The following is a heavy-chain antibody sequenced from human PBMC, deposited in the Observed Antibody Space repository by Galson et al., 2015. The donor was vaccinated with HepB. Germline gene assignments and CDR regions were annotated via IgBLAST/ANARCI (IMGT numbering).Heavy chain of an antibody. CDR1: GFTFGDYT. V-gene: IGHV3-43*01. D-gene: IGHD3-10*01. CDR2: ISWDGGST. J-gene: IGHJ6*02. CDR3: VKDLTYYYGSGISRAYGLDV. Sequence: SLRLSCAASGFTFGDYTMHWVRQAPGKSLEWVSVISWDGGSTYYTDSVKGRFTISRDNSKHTLFLQMNSLRTQDTALYYCVKDLTYYYGSGISRAYGLDVWGQGTTVTVAS.